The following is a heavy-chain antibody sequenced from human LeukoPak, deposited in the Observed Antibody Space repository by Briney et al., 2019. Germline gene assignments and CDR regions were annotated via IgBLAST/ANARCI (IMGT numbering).Heavy chain of an antibody. J-gene: IGHJ3*02. CDR1: GFTFSSYS. D-gene: IGHD4-23*01. V-gene: IGHV3-21*04. Sequence: PGGSLRLSCAASGFTFSSYSMNWVRQAPGKGLEWVSSISSSSSYIYYADSVKGRFTISRDNAKNSLYLQMNSLRAEDMALYYCAKAQDYGGKRDAFDIWGQGTMVTVSS. CDR2: ISSSSSYI. CDR3: AKAQDYGGKRDAFDI.